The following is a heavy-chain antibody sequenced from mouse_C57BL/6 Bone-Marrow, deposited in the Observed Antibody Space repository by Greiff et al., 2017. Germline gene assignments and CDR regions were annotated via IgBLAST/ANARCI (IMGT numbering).Heavy chain of an antibody. CDR1: GYTFTSYG. CDR2: IYPRSGNT. J-gene: IGHJ1*03. Sequence: QVHVKQSGAELARPGASVKLSCKASGYTFTSYGISWVKQRTGQGLEWIGEIYPRSGNTYYNEKFKGKATLTADKSSSTAYMELRSLTSEDSAVYFCARRLLPGYFDVWGTGTTVTVSS. D-gene: IGHD1-1*01. CDR3: ARRLLPGYFDV. V-gene: IGHV1-81*01.